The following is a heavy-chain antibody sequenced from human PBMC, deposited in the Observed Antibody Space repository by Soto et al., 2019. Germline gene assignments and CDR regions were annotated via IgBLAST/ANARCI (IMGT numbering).Heavy chain of an antibody. CDR2: INAGNGDT. V-gene: IGHV1-3*01. D-gene: IGHD6-19*01. CDR3: ARLPRIGVAVYDL. CDR1: GYTFTYNA. J-gene: IGHJ4*02. Sequence: QVQLVQSGSEVKKPGASVRVTCKASGYTFTYNAIHWVCQAPGQRLEWMGWINAGNGDTKYSQKFQGRVTITTDTSASTAYMELSSLRSEDTAVYFCARLPRIGVAVYDLWGQGTLVTVSS.